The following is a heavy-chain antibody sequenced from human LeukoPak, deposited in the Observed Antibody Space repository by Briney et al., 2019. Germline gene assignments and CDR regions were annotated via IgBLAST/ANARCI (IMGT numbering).Heavy chain of an antibody. CDR1: GFSVSNNY. CDR3: ASDSYSPEYFQH. V-gene: IGHV3-66*01. D-gene: IGHD2-15*01. J-gene: IGHJ1*01. CDR2: IYSGGST. Sequence: GGSLRLSCAASGFSVSNNYMSWVRQAPGKGLEWVSVIYSGGSTFYADSVKGRFTISRDNSKNTLYLQMNSLRAEDTAVCYCASDSYSPEYFQHWGQGTLVTVSS.